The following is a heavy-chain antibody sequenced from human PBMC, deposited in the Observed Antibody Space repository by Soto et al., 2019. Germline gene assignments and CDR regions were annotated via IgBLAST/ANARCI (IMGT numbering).Heavy chain of an antibody. CDR1: GASISSGDYF. D-gene: IGHD2-2*02. V-gene: IGHV4-39*01. Sequence: SETLSLTCTVSGASISSGDYFWSWIRQSPGKGLEWIGSIYYSGSTYYNPSLKSRVTISVDTSKNQFSLKLSSVTAADTAVYYCARGSYCSSTSCYTWTRGWFDPWGQGTLVTVSS. CDR3: ARGSYCSSTSCYTWTRGWFDP. CDR2: IYYSGST. J-gene: IGHJ5*02.